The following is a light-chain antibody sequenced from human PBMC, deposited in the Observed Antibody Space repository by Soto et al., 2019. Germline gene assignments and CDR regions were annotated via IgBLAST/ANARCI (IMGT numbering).Light chain of an antibody. CDR3: QHYDSLPIT. Sequence: ILLPQSPGSLCLSPGERASLHCRASQSVSSSYLAWYQQKTGQTPRLLIYGASSRATGIPDRFSGSGSGTDFTLTISRLEPEDFAVFYCQHYDSLPITFGQGTRLEIK. CDR2: GAS. J-gene: IGKJ5*01. V-gene: IGKV3-20*01. CDR1: QSVSSSY.